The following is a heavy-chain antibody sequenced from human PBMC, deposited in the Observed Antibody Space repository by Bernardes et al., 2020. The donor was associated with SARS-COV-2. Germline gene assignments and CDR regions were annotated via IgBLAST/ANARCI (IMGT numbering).Heavy chain of an antibody. D-gene: IGHD3-10*01. CDR1: GYAFRSYG. V-gene: IGHV1-18*01. Sequence: VNVYCKASGYAFRSYGISWARQAPGQGLEWMGWISGFNGDTSYIQKIQDRVTLTTDTSTSTAYMDLRDLRSDDTAVYFCAREVMVRISDTYRNGMDLWGQGTTVTVSS. CDR2: ISGFNGDT. J-gene: IGHJ6*02. CDR3: AREVMVRISDTYRNGMDL.